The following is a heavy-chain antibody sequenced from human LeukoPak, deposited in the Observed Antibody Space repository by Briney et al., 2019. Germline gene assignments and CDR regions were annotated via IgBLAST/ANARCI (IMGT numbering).Heavy chain of an antibody. CDR1: GYTFTAYY. J-gene: IGHJ4*02. D-gene: IGHD5-12*01. Sequence: ASVKVSCKTSGYTFTAYYIHGVRQAPGQGLEWMGWINPNSGGTTHAQKFQGRVTMTRDTSISTGYMELSRLRSDDTAVYYCASIGRGYDFEYWGQGTLVTVSS. CDR2: INPNSGGT. CDR3: ASIGRGYDFEY. V-gene: IGHV1-2*02.